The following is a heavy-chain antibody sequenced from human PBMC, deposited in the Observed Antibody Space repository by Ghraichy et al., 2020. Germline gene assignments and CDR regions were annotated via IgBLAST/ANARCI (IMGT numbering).Heavy chain of an antibody. CDR1: GFTFSSYA. V-gene: IGHV3-30-3*01. Sequence: ALRLSCAASGFTFSSYAMHWVRQAPGKGLEWVAVISYDGSNKYYADSVKGRFTISRDNSKNTLYLQMNSLRAEDTAVYYCARDNPLRGYYYGMDVWGQGTTVTVSS. J-gene: IGHJ6*02. CDR3: ARDNPLRGYYYGMDV. D-gene: IGHD3-10*01. CDR2: ISYDGSNK.